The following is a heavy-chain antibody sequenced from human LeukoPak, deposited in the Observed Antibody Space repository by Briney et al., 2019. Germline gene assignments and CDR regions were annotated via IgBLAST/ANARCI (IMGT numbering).Heavy chain of an antibody. CDR1: GYTFTSYD. CDR3: AKGDYVWGSYRSEYNWFDP. J-gene: IGHJ5*02. D-gene: IGHD3-16*02. CDR2: MNPNSGNT. V-gene: IGHV1-8*01. Sequence: GASVKVSCKASGYTFTSYDINWVRQATGQGLEWMGWMNPNSGNTGYAQKFQGRVTMTRNTSISTAYMELGSLRSEDTAVYYCAKGDYVWGSYRSEYNWFDPWGQGTLVTVSS.